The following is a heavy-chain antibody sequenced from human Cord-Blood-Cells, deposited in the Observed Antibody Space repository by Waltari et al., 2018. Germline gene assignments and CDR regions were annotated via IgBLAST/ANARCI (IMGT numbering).Heavy chain of an antibody. J-gene: IGHJ3*02. CDR2: IYYSGGT. CDR3: ARGGGYCSSTSCYAFDI. Sequence: QVHLQEPGPGLVKPPETLSPTCPASGGSIISYYWSWIRQRPGKGLGWIGNIYYSGGTTTTPSLKQRDPKSVDTSKNQSSLKLSSVTEADAAVYYCARGGGYCSSTSCYAFDIWGQGTMVNVSS. CDR1: GGSIISYY. D-gene: IGHD2-2*01. V-gene: IGHV4-59*01.